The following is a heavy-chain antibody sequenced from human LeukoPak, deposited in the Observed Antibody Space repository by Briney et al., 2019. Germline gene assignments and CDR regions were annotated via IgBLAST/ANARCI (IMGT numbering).Heavy chain of an antibody. CDR2: IKQDGSEK. Sequence: PGGSLRLSCAASGFIVSNNYMSWVRQAPGKGLEWVANIKQDGSEKYYVDSVKGRFTISRDNAKNSLYLQMNSLRAEDTAVYYCARGMVVTAIPADYYYYGMDVWGQGTTVTVSS. V-gene: IGHV3-7*01. CDR3: ARGMVVTAIPADYYYYGMDV. J-gene: IGHJ6*02. D-gene: IGHD2-21*02. CDR1: GFIVSNNY.